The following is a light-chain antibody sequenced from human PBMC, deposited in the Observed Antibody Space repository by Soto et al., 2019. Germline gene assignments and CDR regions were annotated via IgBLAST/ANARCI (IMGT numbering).Light chain of an antibody. CDR3: QQCNGYSRT. J-gene: IGKJ1*01. CDR2: DAS. Sequence: DIQITQSPSTVSASVGDRVTTTCRASQSVSGCLAWYHQKPGAAPTLLIYDASALPRGVPSRFRGSGSGTKLTITIASLQPDDFETYDCQQCNGYSRTFGQGTKV. CDR1: QSVSGC. V-gene: IGKV1-5*01.